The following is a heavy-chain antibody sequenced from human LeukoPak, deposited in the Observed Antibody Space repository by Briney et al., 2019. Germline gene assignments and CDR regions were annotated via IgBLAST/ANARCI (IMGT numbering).Heavy chain of an antibody. CDR2: VNWNGGST. CDR3: ASAGLTYGSGSYFVY. D-gene: IGHD3-10*01. J-gene: IGHJ4*02. CDR1: GFPFDDCG. V-gene: IGHV3-20*04. Sequence: GGSLRLSCVASGFPFDDCGMTWVRQAPGKGLEWVSGVNWNGGSTGYADSVKGRFTISRDNAKNSLYLQMNSLRAEDTALYYCASAGLTYGSGSYFVYWGQGTLVTVSS.